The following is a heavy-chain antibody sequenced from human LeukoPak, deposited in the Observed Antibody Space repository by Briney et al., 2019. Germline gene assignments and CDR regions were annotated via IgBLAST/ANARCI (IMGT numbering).Heavy chain of an antibody. CDR3: ARDQGGPQPWYYFDY. V-gene: IGHV3-33*01. Sequence: GGSLRLSCAASGFTFSSYGMRWVRQAPGKGLEWVAVIWYDGSNKYYADSVKGRFTISRDNSKNTLYLQMNSLRAEDTAVYYCARDQGGPQPWYYFDYWGQGTLVTVSS. CDR2: IWYDGSNK. D-gene: IGHD1-14*01. CDR1: GFTFSSYG. J-gene: IGHJ4*02.